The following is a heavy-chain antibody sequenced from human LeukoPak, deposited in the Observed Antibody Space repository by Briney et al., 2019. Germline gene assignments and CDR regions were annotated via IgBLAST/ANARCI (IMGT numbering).Heavy chain of an antibody. V-gene: IGHV4-61*08. Sequence: PSQTLSLTCTVSGGSISSGDYYWSWIRQPPGKGLEWIGYIYYSGSTNYNPSLKSRVTISVDTSKNQFSLKLSSVTAADTAVYYCARADSSSWYSYAFDIWGQETMVTVSS. D-gene: IGHD6-13*01. CDR3: ARADSSSWYSYAFDI. CDR2: IYYSGST. CDR1: GGSISSGDYY. J-gene: IGHJ3*02.